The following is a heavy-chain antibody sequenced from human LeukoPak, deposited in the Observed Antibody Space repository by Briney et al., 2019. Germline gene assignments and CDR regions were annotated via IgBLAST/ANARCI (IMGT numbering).Heavy chain of an antibody. V-gene: IGHV3-23*01. CDR3: AKVAHYYGSGSYYEYYFDY. CDR2: ISASGGTT. Sequence: PGGSLRLSCAASGFTVSSNYMSWVRQAPGKGLEWVSAISASGGTTYYSDSVKGRFAISRDNSKNTLYLQMNSLRAEDMAVYYCAKVAHYYGSGSYYEYYFDYWGQGTLVTVSS. D-gene: IGHD3-10*01. J-gene: IGHJ4*02. CDR1: GFTVSSNY.